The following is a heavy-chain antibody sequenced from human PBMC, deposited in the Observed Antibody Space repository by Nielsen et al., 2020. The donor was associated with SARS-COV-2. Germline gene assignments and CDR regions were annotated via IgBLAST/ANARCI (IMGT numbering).Heavy chain of an antibody. CDR3: ARLELLWFGELGWFDP. V-gene: IGHV5-10-1*01. Sequence: VRQMPGKGLEWMGRIDPSDSYTNYSPSFQGHVTISADKSISTAYLQWSSLKASDTAMYYCARLELLWFGELGWFDPWGQGTLVTVSS. J-gene: IGHJ5*02. CDR2: IDPSDSYT. D-gene: IGHD3-10*01.